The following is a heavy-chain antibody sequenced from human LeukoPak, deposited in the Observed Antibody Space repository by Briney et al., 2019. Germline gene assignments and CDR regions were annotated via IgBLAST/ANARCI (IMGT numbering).Heavy chain of an antibody. D-gene: IGHD6-13*01. CDR3: AREVAAAANDY. V-gene: IGHV3-21*01. Sequence: GGSLRLSCAASGFTFSSYSMNWVRQAPGKGLEWVSSISSSSSYIYYADSVKGRFTISRDNAKNSLCLQMNSLRAEDTAVYYCAREVAAAANDYWGQGTLVTVSS. J-gene: IGHJ4*02. CDR2: ISSSSSYI. CDR1: GFTFSSYS.